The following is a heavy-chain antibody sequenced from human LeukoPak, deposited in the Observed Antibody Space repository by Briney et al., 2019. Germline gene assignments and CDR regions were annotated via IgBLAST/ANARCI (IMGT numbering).Heavy chain of an antibody. Sequence: PSQTLSLTCTVSGGSISSGGYYWSWIRQHPGKGLEWIGYIYYSGSTYYNPSLKSRVTISVDTSKNQFSLKLSSVTAADTAVYYCARGAGADYYYYYYMDVWGKGTTVTVSS. CDR2: IYYSGST. CDR1: GGSISSGGYY. D-gene: IGHD3-10*01. J-gene: IGHJ6*03. CDR3: ARGAGADYYYYYYMDV. V-gene: IGHV4-31*03.